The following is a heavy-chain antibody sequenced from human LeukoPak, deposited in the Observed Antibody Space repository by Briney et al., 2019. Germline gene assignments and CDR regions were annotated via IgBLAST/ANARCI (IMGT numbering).Heavy chain of an antibody. Sequence: SETLSLTCAVYGGSFSGYYWSWIRQPPGKGLEWIGEINHSGSTNYNPSLKSRVTISVDTSKNQFSLKLSSVTAADTAVYYCATYCSSTCCYGSVLDWGQGTLVTVSS. CDR3: ATYCSSTCCYGSVLD. J-gene: IGHJ4*02. V-gene: IGHV4-34*01. D-gene: IGHD2-2*01. CDR2: INHSGST. CDR1: GGSFSGYY.